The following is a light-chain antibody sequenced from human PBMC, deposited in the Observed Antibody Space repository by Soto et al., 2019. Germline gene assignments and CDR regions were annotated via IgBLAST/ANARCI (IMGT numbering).Light chain of an antibody. CDR2: DAS. V-gene: IGKV3-20*01. Sequence: EIVLTQSPATLSLSPGERATLSCRTSQSIGNYLAWYQQKPGQSPRLLIYDASNRATGIPDRFSGSGSGTDFTLTISRLEPEDFAVYYCQQYGSSLWTFGQGTKVDIK. CDR1: QSIGNY. J-gene: IGKJ1*01. CDR3: QQYGSSLWT.